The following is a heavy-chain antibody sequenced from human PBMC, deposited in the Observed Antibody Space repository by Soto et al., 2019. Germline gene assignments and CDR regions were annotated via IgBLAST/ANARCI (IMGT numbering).Heavy chain of an antibody. CDR2: IYYIGST. J-gene: IGHJ5*02. CDR1: GGSVSSGSYY. Sequence: SETLSLTCTVSGGSVSSGSYYWSWIRQPPGKGLEWIGYIYYIGSTNYNPSLKSRVTISVDTSKNQFSLKLSSVTAADTAVYYCARGFTIFGVGYPPSWFDPWGQGTLVTVSS. CDR3: ARGFTIFGVGYPPSWFDP. V-gene: IGHV4-61*01. D-gene: IGHD3-3*01.